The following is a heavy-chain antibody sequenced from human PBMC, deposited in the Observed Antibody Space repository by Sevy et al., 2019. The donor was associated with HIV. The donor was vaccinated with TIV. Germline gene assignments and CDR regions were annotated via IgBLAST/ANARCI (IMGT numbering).Heavy chain of an antibody. Sequence: GGSLRLSCTASGFDFSSNGMHWVRQAPGKGLEGVTFLRNDGSTKYYADSVKGRFTISRDISKNTLYLQMNSLRAEDTAMYYCAKDNPVLHKWGQGTLVTVSS. J-gene: IGHJ4*02. CDR2: LRNDGSTK. CDR3: AKDNPVLHK. D-gene: IGHD6-6*01. V-gene: IGHV3-30*02. CDR1: GFDFSSNG.